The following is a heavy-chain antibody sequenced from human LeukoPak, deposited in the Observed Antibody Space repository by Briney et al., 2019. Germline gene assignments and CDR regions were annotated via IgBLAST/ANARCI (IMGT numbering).Heavy chain of an antibody. CDR3: GVGASSTSEFDH. CDR1: GFTLSGYA. D-gene: IGHD1-26*01. V-gene: IGHV3-21*01. J-gene: IGHJ4*02. Sequence: GGSLRLSCAASGFTLSGYALNWVRQAPGKGVEWISSITVSSHKKSYAQSLKGRLTISRDNPNNSLYLQMDSLRVEYTAVYYCGVGASSTSEFDHCGQGTLVTVSS. CDR2: ITVSSHKK.